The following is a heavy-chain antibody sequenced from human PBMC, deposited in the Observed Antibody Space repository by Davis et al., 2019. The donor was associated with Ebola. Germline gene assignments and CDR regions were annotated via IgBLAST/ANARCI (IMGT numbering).Heavy chain of an antibody. Sequence: SVKVSCKASGFTFSSSAMQWVRQAREQRLEWIGWIVVGSGNTNYAQKFQGRVTITRDMSTSTSYLDLTNLRFEDTAVYYCAASAGTVGKFDYWGKGTLVTVSA. J-gene: IGHJ4*01. D-gene: IGHD1-14*01. V-gene: IGHV1-58*02. CDR2: IVVGSGNT. CDR3: AASAGTVGKFDY. CDR1: GFTFSSSA.